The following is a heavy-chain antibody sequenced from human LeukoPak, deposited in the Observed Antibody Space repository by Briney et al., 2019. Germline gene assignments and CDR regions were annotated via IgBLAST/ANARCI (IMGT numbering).Heavy chain of an antibody. V-gene: IGHV4-4*07. D-gene: IGHD6-13*01. CDR3: ARETTGAGTARPFDY. Sequence: SETLSLTCTVSGGSISNFYWSWIRQPAGKTLEWIGRIYTSGSTNYNPSLKSRVTMSVDTSKNQLSLKLSSVTAADTAVYFWARETTGAGTARPFDYWGQGTLVTVSS. CDR2: IYTSGST. CDR1: GGSISNFY. J-gene: IGHJ4*02.